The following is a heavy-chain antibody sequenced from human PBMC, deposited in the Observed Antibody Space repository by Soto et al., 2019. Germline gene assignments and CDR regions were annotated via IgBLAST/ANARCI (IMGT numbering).Heavy chain of an antibody. CDR3: ATDRRRYCPTSTCPKGSSYGVEV. CDR1: VYCIISYY. Sequence: SSSXSLTGTFGVYCIISYYCIWIRHTAGKGLEFMGRIYPSGSANYNPSFKSRVTMSVDTSKNQFSLKLSSVTAADTAVYYCATDRRRYCPTSTCPKGSSYGVEVWGQGTTVKVYS. CDR2: IYPSGSA. V-gene: IGHV4-4*07. D-gene: IGHD2-8*01. J-gene: IGHJ6*01.